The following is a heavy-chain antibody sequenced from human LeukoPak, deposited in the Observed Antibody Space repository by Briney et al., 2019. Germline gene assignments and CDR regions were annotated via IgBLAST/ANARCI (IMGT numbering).Heavy chain of an antibody. J-gene: IGHJ4*02. CDR2: ISGSSGST. Sequence: GGSLRLSCAASGFTFSSYAMSWVRQAPGKGLEWVSAISGSSGSTYYADSVKGRFTISRDNSKNTLYLQMNSLRAEDTAVYYCAKGSDLGYCSSTSCYRPYYFDYWGQGTLVTVSS. V-gene: IGHV3-23*01. D-gene: IGHD2-2*01. CDR1: GFTFSSYA. CDR3: AKGSDLGYCSSTSCYRPYYFDY.